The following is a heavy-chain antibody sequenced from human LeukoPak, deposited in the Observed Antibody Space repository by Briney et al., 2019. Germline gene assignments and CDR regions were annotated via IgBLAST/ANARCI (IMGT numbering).Heavy chain of an antibody. J-gene: IGHJ3*02. V-gene: IGHV4-39*01. CDR1: SGPVDSRNYY. CDR3: ARLDWGTNAFDI. D-gene: IGHD3-9*01. Sequence: PSETLSLTCTVSSGPVDSRNYYWGWIRETPRKGLEWIGNTYYSGSTYCNPSLKSRVTMSVDTSKNQFSLKLTSVTAADTALYYCARLDWGTNAFDIWGQGTMVTVSS. CDR2: TYYSGST.